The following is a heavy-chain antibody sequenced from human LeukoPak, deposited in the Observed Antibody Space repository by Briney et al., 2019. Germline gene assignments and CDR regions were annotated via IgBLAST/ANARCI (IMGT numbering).Heavy chain of an antibody. CDR2: IYTSGTT. CDR3: ARLSTVTTSFDY. D-gene: IGHD4-17*01. Sequence: SETLSLTCSVSGGSISSYYWSWIRQPAGKGLEWIGRIYTSGTTHYNPSLKSRVTMSVDTSKNQFSLKLSSVTAADTAVYYCARLSTVTTSFDYWGQGTLVTVSS. J-gene: IGHJ4*02. V-gene: IGHV4-4*07. CDR1: GGSISSYY.